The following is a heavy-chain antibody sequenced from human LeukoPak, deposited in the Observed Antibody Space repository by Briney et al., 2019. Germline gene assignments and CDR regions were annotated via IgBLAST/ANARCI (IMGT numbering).Heavy chain of an antibody. J-gene: IGHJ4*02. CDR1: GFSFSNYG. CDR3: AKDNDAYGDSYVDS. D-gene: IGHD4-17*01. V-gene: IGHV3-33*06. Sequence: GGSLRLSCAASGFSFSNYGFHWVSQTPGKGLEWVAVIWHDGSHAYYSDSVKGRFTISRDNAKNTVYLQMDSLRVEDTAIYYCAKDNDAYGDSYVDSWGQGTLVTVSS. CDR2: IWHDGSHA.